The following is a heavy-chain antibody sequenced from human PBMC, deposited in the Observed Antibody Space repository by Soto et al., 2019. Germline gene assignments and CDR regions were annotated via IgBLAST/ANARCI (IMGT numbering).Heavy chain of an antibody. J-gene: IGHJ4*02. D-gene: IGHD3-10*01. V-gene: IGHV4-34*01. Sequence: SETLSLTCAVYGGSFSGYYWSWIRQPPGKGLEWIGEINHSGSTNYNPSLKSRVTISVDTSKNQFSLKLSSVTAADTAVYYCARARYYYGSGSYPTLDYWGQGTLVTVSS. CDR1: GGSFSGYY. CDR3: ARARYYYGSGSYPTLDY. CDR2: INHSGST.